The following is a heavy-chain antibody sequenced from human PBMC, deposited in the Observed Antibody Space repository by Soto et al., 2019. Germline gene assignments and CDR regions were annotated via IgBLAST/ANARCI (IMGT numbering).Heavy chain of an antibody. Sequence: GGSLRLSCAASEFTFSTYAMAWVRQAPGRGLQWVATISDSGDITYYADSVKGRFTISRDNSRDTLYLQMNNLRAEDTALYYCPNPRVQSTTARPPRFDYWGRGTLVTVSS. D-gene: IGHD6-6*01. V-gene: IGHV3-23*01. J-gene: IGHJ4*02. CDR1: EFTFSTYA. CDR2: ISDSGDIT. CDR3: PNPRVQSTTARPPRFDY.